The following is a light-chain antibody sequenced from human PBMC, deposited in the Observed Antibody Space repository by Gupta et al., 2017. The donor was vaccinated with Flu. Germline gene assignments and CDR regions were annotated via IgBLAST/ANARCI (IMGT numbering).Light chain of an antibody. CDR2: DAS. Sequence: EIVLTQSPATLSLSPGERATLSCRASQSVGTYLAWYQQKPGQTPRLLIYDASNRATGIPARFSGSGSGTDFTLTISSLEPEDFAVYYCQKRSNWPPYTFDQGTRLDI. CDR1: QSVGTY. J-gene: IGKJ2*01. CDR3: QKRSNWPPYT. V-gene: IGKV3-11*01.